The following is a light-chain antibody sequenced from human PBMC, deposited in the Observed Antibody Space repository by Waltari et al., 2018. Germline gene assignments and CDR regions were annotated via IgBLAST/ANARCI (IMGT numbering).Light chain of an antibody. CDR1: ESISTY. J-gene: IGKJ1*01. V-gene: IGKV3-20*01. CDR2: SAS. CDR3: QMYVRLPVT. Sequence: DIVLTQSPGTLSLSPGERATLSCRASESISTYLAWYQQRPGQAPSLLIYSASNRATGVPDRFSGSGSGTDFSLTISRLEPEDFAVYYCQMYVRLPVTFGQGTKVEIK.